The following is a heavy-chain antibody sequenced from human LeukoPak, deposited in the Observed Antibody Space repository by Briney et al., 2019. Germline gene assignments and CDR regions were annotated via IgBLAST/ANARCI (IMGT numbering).Heavy chain of an antibody. V-gene: IGHV3-7*01. Sequence: GGSLRLSCAASGFTFSTYWMTWVRQAPGKGLEWVANMKRDGSELYYANSVKGHFTISRDNAKNSLYLQMNSLRAEDTAVYYCARYTEYYFDYWGQGTLVTVSS. CDR3: ARYTEYYFDY. CDR1: GFTFSTYW. J-gene: IGHJ4*02. CDR2: MKRDGSEL. D-gene: IGHD2-2*02.